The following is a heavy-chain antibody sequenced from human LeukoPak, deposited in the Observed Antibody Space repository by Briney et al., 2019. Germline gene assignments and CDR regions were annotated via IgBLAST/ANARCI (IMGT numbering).Heavy chain of an antibody. V-gene: IGHV4-61*02. J-gene: IGHJ4*02. CDR3: ARGRATVVRNRPAHYYFDY. Sequence: PSETLSLTCTVSGGSISSGNYYWSWIRQPAGKGLEWIGRIYTSGSTYDNPSLKSRVTISVDTSKNQFSLKLSSVTAADTAVYYCARGRATVVRNRPAHYYFDYWGQGTLVTVSS. CDR1: GGSISSGNYY. CDR2: IYTSGST. D-gene: IGHD4-23*01.